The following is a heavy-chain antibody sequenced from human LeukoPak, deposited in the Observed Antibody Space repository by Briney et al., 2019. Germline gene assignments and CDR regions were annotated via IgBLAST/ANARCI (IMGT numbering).Heavy chain of an antibody. CDR1: GYSISSGYY. V-gene: IGHV4-38-2*02. J-gene: IGHJ6*03. Sequence: SETLSLTCTVSGYSISSGYYWGWIRQPPGKGLEWIGSIYYSGRTYYNPSLKSRVTISVDTSKNQFSLKLSSVTAADTAVYYCARLGDSSGYYYYYYMDVWGKGTTVTISS. CDR2: IYYSGRT. CDR3: ARLGDSSGYYYYYYMDV. D-gene: IGHD3-22*01.